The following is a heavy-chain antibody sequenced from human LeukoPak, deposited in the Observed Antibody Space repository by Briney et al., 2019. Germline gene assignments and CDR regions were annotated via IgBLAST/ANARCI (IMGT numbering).Heavy chain of an antibody. CDR2: FDPEDGET. CDR3: ATWNYYDSSGYYQYFDY. V-gene: IGHV1-24*01. D-gene: IGHD3-22*01. J-gene: IGHJ4*02. Sequence: GASVKVSCXVSGYTLTALSMHWVRQARGKGLEWMGGFDPEDGETIYAQKFQGRVTMTEDTSTDTAYMELSSLRSEDTAVYYCATWNYYDSSGYYQYFDYWGQGTLVTVSS. CDR1: GYTLTALS.